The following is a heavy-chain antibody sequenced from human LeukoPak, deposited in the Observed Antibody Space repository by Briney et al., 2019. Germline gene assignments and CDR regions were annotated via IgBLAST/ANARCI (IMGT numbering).Heavy chain of an antibody. V-gene: IGHV3-48*03. CDR2: ISGSSSTI. CDR3: ARIGDTHYYSQDY. Sequence: GGSLRLPCAASGFTFSSYEMNWVRKCPGKELKWVSYISGSSSTIYYADSVKGRFTLSRDNAKNSLYLQMNSLRAEDTAVYYCARIGDTHYYSQDYWGQGTLVTVSS. CDR1: GFTFSSYE. D-gene: IGHD3-10*01. J-gene: IGHJ4*02.